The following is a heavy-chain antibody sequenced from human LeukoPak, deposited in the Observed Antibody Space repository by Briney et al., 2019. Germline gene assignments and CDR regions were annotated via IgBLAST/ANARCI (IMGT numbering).Heavy chain of an antibody. D-gene: IGHD1-26*01. V-gene: IGHV1-2*02. CDR1: GHTFTGYY. CDR2: INPNSGGT. CDR3: ARAQVGERKYYYYDYMVV. Sequence: APVKLSGKASGHTFTGYYMHWGRQAPGQGLEWMRWINPNSGGTNYAQKFQGRVTMARDTSIRTAYMELSRLRSDDTAVYYCARAQVGERKYYYYDYMVVWGKGATVTVSS. J-gene: IGHJ6*03.